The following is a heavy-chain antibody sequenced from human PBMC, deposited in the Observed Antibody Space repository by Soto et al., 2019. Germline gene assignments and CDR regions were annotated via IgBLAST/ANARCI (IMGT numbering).Heavy chain of an antibody. CDR1: GGSISSSSYY. CDR2: IYYSGST. CDR3: ARHELFDYDFWSGYFPHGWFDP. J-gene: IGHJ5*02. V-gene: IGHV4-39*01. D-gene: IGHD3-3*01. Sequence: SETLSLTCTVSGGSISSSSYYWGWIRQPPGKGLEWIGSIYYSGSTYYNPSLKSRVTISVDTSKNQFSLKLSSVTAADTAVYYCARHELFDYDFWSGYFPHGWFDPWGQGTLVTVSS.